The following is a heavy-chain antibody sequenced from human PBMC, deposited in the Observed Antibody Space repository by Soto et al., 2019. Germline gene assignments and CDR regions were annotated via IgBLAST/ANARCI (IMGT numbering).Heavy chain of an antibody. Sequence: EVQVVESGGGLIQPWGSLRLSCAVSGFTVTINYMSWVRQAPGKGLEWVSVIYTGGTTFYADSVKGRFTISRDTSRNTLYLQMNSLRGEDTAVYYCHGYGHWGQGTLVTVSS. CDR1: GFTVTINY. CDR2: IYTGGTT. V-gene: IGHV3-53*01. J-gene: IGHJ4*02. CDR3: HGYGH. D-gene: IGHD5-12*01.